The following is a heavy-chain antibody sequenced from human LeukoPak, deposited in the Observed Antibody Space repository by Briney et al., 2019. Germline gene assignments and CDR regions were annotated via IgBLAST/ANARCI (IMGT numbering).Heavy chain of an antibody. V-gene: IGHV3-23*01. J-gene: IGHJ4*02. D-gene: IGHD3-9*01. CDR2: VSGRDDST. CDR3: AKWGDYDILTGYYDSDY. CDR1: GFTFSNYA. Sequence: GASLRLSCAASGFTFSNYAMSWVPQAPGKGLEWVSAVSGRDDSTYYADSVKGRFTISRDTSKNTLYLQMNSLRAEDTAVYYCAKWGDYDILTGYYDSDYWGQGTLVTVSS.